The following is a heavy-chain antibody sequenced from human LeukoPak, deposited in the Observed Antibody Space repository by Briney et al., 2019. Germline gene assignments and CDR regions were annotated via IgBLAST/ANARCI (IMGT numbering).Heavy chain of an antibody. V-gene: IGHV3-23*01. D-gene: IGHD4-17*01. CDR1: GFTFSSYA. J-gene: IGHJ4*02. CDR3: AKVSPGPQRGNTVTTNYFDY. Sequence: GGSLRLSCAASGFTFSSYAMSWVRQAPGKGLEWVSAISGSGGSTYYADSVKGRFTISRDNSKNTLYLQMNSLRAEDTAVYYCAKVSPGPQRGNTVTTNYFDYWGQGTLVTVSS. CDR2: ISGSGGST.